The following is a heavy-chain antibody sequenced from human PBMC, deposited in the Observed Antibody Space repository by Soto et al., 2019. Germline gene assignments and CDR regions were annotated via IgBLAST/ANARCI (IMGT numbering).Heavy chain of an antibody. J-gene: IGHJ6*02. D-gene: IGHD3-10*01. Sequence: QVQLVQSGAEVKKPGSSVKVSCKASGGTFSSYAISWVRQAPGQGLEWMGGIIPIFGTANYAQKFQGRVTITADESTSPAYMELSSLRSEDTAVYYCARVPVRGGEYYYGMDVWGQGTTVTVSS. CDR3: ARVPVRGGEYYYGMDV. V-gene: IGHV1-69*01. CDR1: GGTFSSYA. CDR2: IIPIFGTA.